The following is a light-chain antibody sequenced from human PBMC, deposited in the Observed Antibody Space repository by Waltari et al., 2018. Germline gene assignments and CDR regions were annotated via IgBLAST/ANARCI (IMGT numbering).Light chain of an antibody. CDR1: QSVLHSFNHKHY. J-gene: IGKJ4*01. CDR3: SSFTTSSIL. Sequence: DIEMTQSPDSLAVSLGERATINCKSSQSVLHSFNHKHYLAWYQHKPGQPPKLLIYWASTRESGVPARFSGSGSGTDFTLTISSLQAEDVAVYYCSSFTTSSILFGGGTKL. V-gene: IGKV4-1*01. CDR2: WAS.